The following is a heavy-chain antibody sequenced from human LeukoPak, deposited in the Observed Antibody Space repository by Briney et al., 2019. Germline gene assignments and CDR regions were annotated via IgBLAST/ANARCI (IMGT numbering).Heavy chain of an antibody. CDR1: GHGFHSYG. D-gene: IGHD1-14*01. V-gene: IGHV1-18*01. Sequence: ASVKVSCKASGHGFHSYGITWVRQAPGHGLEWMGWISGHDDRTEYAQKFQGRVTMSTDKSTSTASMELRRLTYDDTGVYYCARDGGRLQTPESPINDYWGQGTLVTVSS. CDR2: ISGHDDRT. CDR3: ARDGGRLQTPESPINDY. J-gene: IGHJ4*02.